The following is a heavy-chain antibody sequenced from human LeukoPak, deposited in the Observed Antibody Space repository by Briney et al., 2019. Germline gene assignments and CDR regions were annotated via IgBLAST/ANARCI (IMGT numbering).Heavy chain of an antibody. Sequence: KPSETLSLTCTASGGSISSYYWSWLRQPPGKGLEWIGYIYYSGSTNYNPSLKSRVTISVDTSKNQFSLKLSSVTAADTAVYYCAREGVDTAMALSYWGQGTLVTVSS. V-gene: IGHV4-59*01. J-gene: IGHJ4*02. CDR3: AREGVDTAMALSY. CDR1: GGSISSYY. CDR2: IYYSGST. D-gene: IGHD5-18*01.